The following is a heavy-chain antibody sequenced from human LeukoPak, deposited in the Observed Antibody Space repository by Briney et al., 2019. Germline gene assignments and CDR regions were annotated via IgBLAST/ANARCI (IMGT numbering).Heavy chain of an antibody. CDR3: ATNPTVTYYCNTAPFS. V-gene: IGHV4-4*02. Sequence: SGTLSPTGAVSSGSVSSDNWWSWVRQPPGKGLEWIGEIFHSGTTNYNPSLKGRVTISIDKSKNQFSLKLNSLTAADTAVYYCATNPTVTYYCNTAPFSWGHGIIVTVSS. CDR2: IFHSGTT. CDR1: SGSVSSDNW. J-gene: IGHJ4*03. D-gene: IGHD2/OR15-2a*01.